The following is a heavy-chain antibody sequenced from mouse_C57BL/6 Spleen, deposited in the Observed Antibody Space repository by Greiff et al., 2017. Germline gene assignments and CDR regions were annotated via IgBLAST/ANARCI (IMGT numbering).Heavy chain of an antibody. J-gene: IGHJ3*01. CDR2: ISGGGGNT. CDR1: GFTFSSYT. CDR3: ARDYGSSPFAY. Sequence: EVQGVESGGGLVKPGGSLKLSCAASGFTFSSYTMSWVRQTPEKRLEWVATISGGGGNTYYPDSVKGRFTISRDNAKNTLYLQMSSLRSEDTALYYCARDYGSSPFAYWGQGTLVTVSA. V-gene: IGHV5-9*01. D-gene: IGHD1-1*01.